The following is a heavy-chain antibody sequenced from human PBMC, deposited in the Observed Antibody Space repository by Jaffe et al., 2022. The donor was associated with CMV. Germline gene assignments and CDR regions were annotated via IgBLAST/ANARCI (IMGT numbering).Heavy chain of an antibody. CDR1: GYSFTSHW. J-gene: IGHJ5*02. Sequence: EVQLVQSGAEVKKPGESLKISCKASGYSFTSHWIGWVRQMPGKGLEWMGIIYPDDSDTRYSPSFQGQVTISADKSISTAYLQWSSLKASDTAMYYCARRGKRVITGTTNWFDPWGQGTLVTVSS. V-gene: IGHV5-51*01. D-gene: IGHD1-7*01. CDR2: IYPDDSDT. CDR3: ARRGKRVITGTTNWFDP.